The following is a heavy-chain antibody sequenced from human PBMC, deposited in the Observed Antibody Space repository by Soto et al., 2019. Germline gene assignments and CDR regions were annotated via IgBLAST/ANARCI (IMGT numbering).Heavy chain of an antibody. D-gene: IGHD3-9*01. CDR3: TSVDWLLVGY. Sequence: GGSLRLSCTASGFTFGDYAMSWVRQAPGKGLEWVGFIRSKAYGGTTEYAASVKGRFTISRDDSKSIAYLQMNSLKTEDTAVYYCTSVDWLLVGYWGQGTLVTVSS. CDR1: GFTFGDYA. V-gene: IGHV3-49*04. J-gene: IGHJ4*02. CDR2: IRSKAYGGTT.